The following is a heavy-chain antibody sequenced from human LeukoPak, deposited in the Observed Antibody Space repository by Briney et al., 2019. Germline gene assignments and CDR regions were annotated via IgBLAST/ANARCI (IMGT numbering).Heavy chain of an antibody. D-gene: IGHD3-22*01. V-gene: IGHV4-39*01. CDR2: IYYSGST. CDR1: GGSISSSSYY. J-gene: IGHJ4*02. CDR3: ARLQPRKSFLYDNSGHLDY. Sequence: SETLSLTCTVSGGSISSSSYYWGWIRQPPGKGLEWIGSIYYSGSTYYNPSLKSRVTISVDTSKNQFSLKLSSVTAADTAVYYCARLQPRKSFLYDNSGHLDYWGQGTLVTVSS.